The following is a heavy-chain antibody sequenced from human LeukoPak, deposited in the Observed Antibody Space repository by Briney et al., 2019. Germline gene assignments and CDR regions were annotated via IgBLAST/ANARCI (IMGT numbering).Heavy chain of an antibody. CDR1: GFTFDDYG. CDR3: ARDVLGGSGSDAFDY. V-gene: IGHV3-20*04. CDR2: INWNGGST. D-gene: IGHD3-10*01. J-gene: IGHJ4*02. Sequence: PGGSLRLSCAASGFTFDDYGMSWVRQAPGKGLEWVSGINWNGGSTGYADSVKGRFTISRDNAKNSLYLQMNSLRAEDTALYYCARDVLGGSGSDAFDYWGQGTLVTVSS.